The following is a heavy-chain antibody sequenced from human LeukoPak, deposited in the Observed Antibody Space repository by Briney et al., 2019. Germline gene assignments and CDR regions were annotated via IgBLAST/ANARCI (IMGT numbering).Heavy chain of an antibody. J-gene: IGHJ6*02. V-gene: IGHV4-4*02. Sequence: SETLSLTCAVTGGSISSSNWWSWVRQPPGKGLEWIGEIYHSGSTNYNPSLKSRVTISVDKSKNQFSLKLSSVTAADTAVYYCARSQWLVDYYYGMDVWGQGTTVTVSS. CDR1: GGSISSSNW. CDR2: IYHSGST. CDR3: ARSQWLVDYYYGMDV. D-gene: IGHD6-19*01.